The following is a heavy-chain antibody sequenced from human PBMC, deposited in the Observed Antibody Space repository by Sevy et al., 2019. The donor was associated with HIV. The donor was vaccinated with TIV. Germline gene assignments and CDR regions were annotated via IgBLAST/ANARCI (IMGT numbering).Heavy chain of an antibody. CDR3: VRDAGYSTGWYAGY. Sequence: GGSLRLSCAASGFSISPYAFHWVRQAPGKGLEWVALMSYDGSTRYYADSAKGRFAISKDNSKNTLYLQMNSLRIEDTAIYYCVRDAGYSTGWYAGYWGQGTLVTVSS. CDR2: MSYDGSTR. V-gene: IGHV3-30*09. J-gene: IGHJ4*02. D-gene: IGHD6-19*01. CDR1: GFSISPYA.